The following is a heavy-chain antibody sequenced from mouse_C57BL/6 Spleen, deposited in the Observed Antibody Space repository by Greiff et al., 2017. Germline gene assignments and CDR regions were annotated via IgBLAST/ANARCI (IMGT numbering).Heavy chain of an antibody. CDR1: GYTFTRYW. J-gene: IGHJ1*03. V-gene: IGHV1-53*01. D-gene: IGHD2-3*01. CDR3: ARASYDGYSYWYFDV. Sequence: VKLQQSGTELVKPGASVKLSCKASGYTFTRYWMHWVKQRSGQGLEWIGYINPSKGGINYNEKFKSKATLTVDKSSSTAYMQLSSLTSEDSAVSYCARASYDGYSYWYFDVWGTGPTVAVS. CDR2: INPSKGGI.